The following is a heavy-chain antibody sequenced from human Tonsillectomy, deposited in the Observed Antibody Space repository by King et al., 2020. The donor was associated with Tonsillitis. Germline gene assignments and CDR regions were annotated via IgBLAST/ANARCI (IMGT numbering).Heavy chain of an antibody. CDR2: MYFSGSA. Sequence: QVQLQESGPGLVKPSETLSLTCTVSGASISGYYWSWLRQPPGKGLEWIGYMYFSGSASSNPSLKSRVTISADTSKNQFSLKLTSVTAADTAVYYCAKAGYYDSSGFYYFVFDFWGQGTMVAVSS. D-gene: IGHD3-22*01. CDR1: GASISGYY. J-gene: IGHJ3*01. V-gene: IGHV4-59*01. CDR3: AKAGYYDSSGFYYFVFDF.